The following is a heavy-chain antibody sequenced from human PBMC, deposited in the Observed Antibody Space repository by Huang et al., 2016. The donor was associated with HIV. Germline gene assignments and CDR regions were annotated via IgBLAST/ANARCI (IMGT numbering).Heavy chain of an antibody. Sequence: QAQLMQSGPEVKKPGASVKVSCKASGYSFKDYGITWVRQAPGQGPEWGGWISPLNGCTEIAQRLQGRVTLTTYTSTSMAYMELRSLRFDDTAVYFWARDPKYHRIGYYRQRRGIDVWGQGTMVSVSS. CDR2: ISPLNGCT. V-gene: IGHV1-18*01. J-gene: IGHJ3*01. CDR3: ARDPKYHRIGYYRQRRGIDV. D-gene: IGHD3-22*01. CDR1: GYSFKDYG.